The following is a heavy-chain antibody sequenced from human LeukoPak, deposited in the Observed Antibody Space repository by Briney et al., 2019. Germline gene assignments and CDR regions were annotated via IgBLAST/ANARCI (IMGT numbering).Heavy chain of an antibody. Sequence: PSETLSLTCTVSGGSISSYYWSWIRQPAGKGLEWIGRIYTSGSTNYNPSLKSRVTMSVDTSKNQFSLKLSSVTAADTAVYYCARGRDAYDYVWGSYRQNTFDPWGQGTLVTVSS. CDR3: ARGRDAYDYVWGSYRQNTFDP. V-gene: IGHV4-4*07. J-gene: IGHJ5*02. CDR2: IYTSGST. D-gene: IGHD3-16*02. CDR1: GGSISSYY.